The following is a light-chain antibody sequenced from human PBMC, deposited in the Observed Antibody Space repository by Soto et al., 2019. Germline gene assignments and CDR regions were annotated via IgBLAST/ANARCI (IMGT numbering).Light chain of an antibody. V-gene: IGLV2-11*01. CDR1: SSDVGGYNY. Sequence: QSVLTQPRSVSGSPGQSVTISCTGTSSDVGGYNYVSWYQQHPGKAPKLIIYDVNRRPSGVPDRFSGSKSGNTASLTISGLHAEDEADYHCCSYAGSYTYVFGTGTKVSVL. CDR3: CSYAGSYTYV. J-gene: IGLJ1*01. CDR2: DVN.